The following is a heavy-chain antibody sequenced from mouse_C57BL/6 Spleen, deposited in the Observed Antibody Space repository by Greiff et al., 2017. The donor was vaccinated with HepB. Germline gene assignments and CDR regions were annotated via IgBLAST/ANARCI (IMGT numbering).Heavy chain of an antibody. D-gene: IGHD4-1*01. Sequence: VKLVESGAELVKPGASVKLSCKASGYTFTEYTIHWVKQRSGQGLEWIGWFYPGSGSIKYNEKFKDKATLTADKSSSTVYMELSRLTSEDSAVYFCARHEGVLTVAYYAMDYWGQGTSVTVSS. V-gene: IGHV1-62-2*01. J-gene: IGHJ4*01. CDR1: GYTFTEYT. CDR2: FYPGSGSI. CDR3: ARHEGVLTVAYYAMDY.